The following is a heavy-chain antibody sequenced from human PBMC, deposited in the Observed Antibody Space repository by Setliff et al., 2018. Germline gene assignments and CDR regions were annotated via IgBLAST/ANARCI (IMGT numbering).Heavy chain of an antibody. V-gene: IGHV3-15*01. Sequence: GGSLSLSCAASGITAKNAWTTWVSQAPGKGLEWVGRIKSKGEDETTNFAASVKGRISLSRDDSRNMIYLQMSSLKIEDTAFYYCTTGPRDSRNYMTWLDSWGPGTLVTVSS. D-gene: IGHD3-3*01. CDR2: IKSKGEDETT. J-gene: IGHJ5*01. CDR3: TTGPRDSRNYMTWLDS. CDR1: GITAKNAW.